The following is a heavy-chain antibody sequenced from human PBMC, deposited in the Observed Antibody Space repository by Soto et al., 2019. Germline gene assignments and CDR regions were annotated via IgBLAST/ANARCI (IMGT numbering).Heavy chain of an antibody. CDR2: IYSSGTT. CDR3: ARIGLHLGELSRNWFDP. D-gene: IGHD3-16*02. CDR1: GGSITSANYY. V-gene: IGHV4-31*03. J-gene: IGHJ5*02. Sequence: QVQLQESGPGLVKPSQTLSLSCSISGGSITSANYYWTWIRLFPGKGLEWIGYIYSSGTTHYNPSLKSRATISLDTSNNQSSLEVKSATAADTAVDYCARIGLHLGELSRNWFDPWGQGSLVTVSS.